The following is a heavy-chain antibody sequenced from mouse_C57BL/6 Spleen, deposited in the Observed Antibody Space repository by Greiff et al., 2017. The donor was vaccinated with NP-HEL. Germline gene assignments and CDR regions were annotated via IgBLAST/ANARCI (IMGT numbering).Heavy chain of an antibody. CDR3: AREGNHDGYHEGFDY. V-gene: IGHV1-22*01. CDR1: GYTFTDYN. D-gene: IGHD2-3*01. J-gene: IGHJ2*01. CDR2: INPNNGGT. Sequence: EVQLQQSGPELVKPGASVKMSCKASGYTFTDYNMHWVKQSHGKSLEWIGYINPNNGGTSYNQKFKGKATLTVNKSSSTAYMELRSLTSEDSAVYYCAREGNHDGYHEGFDYWGKGTTLTVSS.